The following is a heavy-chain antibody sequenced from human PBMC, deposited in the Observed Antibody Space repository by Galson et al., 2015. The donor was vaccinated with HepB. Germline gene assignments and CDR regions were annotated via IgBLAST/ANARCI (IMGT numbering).Heavy chain of an antibody. D-gene: IGHD2-15*01. V-gene: IGHV3-23*01. CDR1: GFTFSSYA. J-gene: IGHJ4*02. CDR3: AKDRIAQGASRPPLYYFDY. Sequence: SLRLSCAASGFTFSSYAMSWVRQAPGKGLEWVSAISGSGGSSYYADSVKGRFTISRDNSKNTLYLQMNSLRAEDTAVYYCAKDRIAQGASRPPLYYFDYWGQGTLVTVSS. CDR2: ISGSGGSS.